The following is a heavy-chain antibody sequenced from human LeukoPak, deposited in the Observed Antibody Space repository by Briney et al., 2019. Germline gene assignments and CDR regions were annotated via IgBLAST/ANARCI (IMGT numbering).Heavy chain of an antibody. Sequence: PGGSLRLSCAASGFTFSSYGMHWVRQAPGKGLEWVSGISGSGGSTYYADSVKGRFTISRDNSKNTLYLQMNSLRAEDTAVYYCTADIKGSYWGQGTLVTVSS. CDR1: GFTFSSYG. CDR2: ISGSGGST. J-gene: IGHJ4*02. CDR3: TADIKGSY. V-gene: IGHV3-23*01.